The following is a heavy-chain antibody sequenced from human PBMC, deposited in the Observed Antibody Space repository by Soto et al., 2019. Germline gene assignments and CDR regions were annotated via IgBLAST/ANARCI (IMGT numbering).Heavy chain of an antibody. D-gene: IGHD2-2*01. V-gene: IGHV4-39*01. CDR3: ARTHVGYCSSTSCYSMKYYFDY. CDR1: GGSISSSSYY. CDR2: IYYSGST. Sequence: QLQLQESGPGLVKPSETLSLTCTVSGGSISSSSYYWGWIRQPPGKGLEWIGSIYYSGSTYYNPSLKSRVTISVDTSKNQFSLKLSSVTAADTAVYYCARTHVGYCSSTSCYSMKYYFDYWGQGTLVTVSS. J-gene: IGHJ4*02.